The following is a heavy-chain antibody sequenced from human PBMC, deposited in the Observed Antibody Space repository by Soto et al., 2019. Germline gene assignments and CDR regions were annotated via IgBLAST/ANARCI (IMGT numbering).Heavy chain of an antibody. J-gene: IGHJ6*02. CDR1: GASISTSTYY. CDR3: ARHGAAVLYYYGMDV. V-gene: IGHV4-39*01. Sequence: QLQLQESGPGLVKPSESLSLTCTVSGASISTSTYYWAWVRQPPGKGLEWIGYIYYTGDTFYNQSLKSRVTISVDTSSHGFCRTLISVTAADTAIYYCARHGAAVLYYYGMDVWGQGTAVTVAS. D-gene: IGHD3-10*01. CDR2: IYYTGDT.